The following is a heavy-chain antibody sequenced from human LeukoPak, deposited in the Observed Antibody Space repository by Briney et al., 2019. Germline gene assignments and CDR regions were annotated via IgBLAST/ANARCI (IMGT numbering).Heavy chain of an antibody. Sequence: PGGCLRLSCAASGFTFSSYAMHWVRQAPGKGLEYVSAISSNGGGTYYANSVKGRFTISRDNSKHPLYLQMGSLRVEDTAVYYCARVTNPWYDPWGQGTLVAVSS. J-gene: IGHJ5*02. D-gene: IGHD2-2*01. V-gene: IGHV3-64*01. CDR3: ARVTNPWYDP. CDR2: ISSNGGGT. CDR1: GFTFSSYA.